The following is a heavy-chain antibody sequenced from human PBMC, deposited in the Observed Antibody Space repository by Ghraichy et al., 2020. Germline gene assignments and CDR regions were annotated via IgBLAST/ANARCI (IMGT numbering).Heavy chain of an antibody. D-gene: IGHD1-26*01. CDR1: GGSVSSSNW. V-gene: IGHV4-4*02. CDR2: IYHSGST. Sequence: SETLSLTCAVSGGSVSSSNWWSWLRQPPGKGLEWIGEIYHSGSTNYNPSLKSRVTISVDKSKNQFSLKLNSITAADTAVYYCARVIIVGATMTYYFDYWGQGTLVTVSS. CDR3: ARVIIVGATMTYYFDY. J-gene: IGHJ4*02.